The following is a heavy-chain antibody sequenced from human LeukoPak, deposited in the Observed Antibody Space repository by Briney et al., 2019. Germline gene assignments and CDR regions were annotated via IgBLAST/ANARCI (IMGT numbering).Heavy chain of an antibody. CDR1: GGSISSYY. CDR2: IYYSGST. D-gene: IGHD6-13*01. V-gene: IGHV4-59*01. J-gene: IGHJ4*02. Sequence: SETLSLTCTVSGGSISSYYWSWIRQPPGKGLEWIGYIYYSGSTNYNPSLKSRVTISVDTSKNQFSLKLSSATAADTAVYYCASGIAAAGLDYWGQGTLVTVSS. CDR3: ASGIAAAGLDY.